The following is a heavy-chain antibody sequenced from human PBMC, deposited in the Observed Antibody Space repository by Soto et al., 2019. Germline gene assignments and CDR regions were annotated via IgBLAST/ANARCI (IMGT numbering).Heavy chain of an antibody. CDR3: ATLFPLTTLPDY. V-gene: IGHV1-2*02. Sequence: GASGKVSCKASGYTFTGYYLHWLRQAPGQGLEWMGWINPHSGATYSAQKFQGRVTMTRDTSISTAYLELYRLRSNDTAVSYCATLFPLTTLPDYWRQGTLVTVSS. D-gene: IGHD2-21*02. CDR2: INPHSGAT. CDR1: GYTFTGYY. J-gene: IGHJ4*02.